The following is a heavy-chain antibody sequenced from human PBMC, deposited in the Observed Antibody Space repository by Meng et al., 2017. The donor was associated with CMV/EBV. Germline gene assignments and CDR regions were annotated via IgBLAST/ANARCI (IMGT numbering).Heavy chain of an antibody. CDR1: VYAFINND. CDR2: MNPSSGDT. CDR3: ARGRIFDH. V-gene: IGHV1-8*03. J-gene: IGHJ4*02. Sequence: SVWVSCKASVYAFINNDINWMRQAAGQGLEWMGWMNPSSGDTGYAPNFQDRVSISRDTSTGTAFMDLSSLRSDDTAVYYCARGRIFDHWGQGTLVTVSS.